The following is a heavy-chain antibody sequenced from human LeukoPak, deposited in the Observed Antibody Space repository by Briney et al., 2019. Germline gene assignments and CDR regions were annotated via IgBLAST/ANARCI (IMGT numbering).Heavy chain of an antibody. CDR1: GITFTTSG. J-gene: IGHJ4*02. CDR3: AKDIRGGSGSYYTVNFDY. V-gene: IGHV3-30*02. D-gene: IGHD3-10*01. Sequence: GGSLRLSCAASGITFTTSGMHWVRQAPGKGLEWVAFIRSDGSNKYYADSVKGRFTISRDNSKNTLYLQMNSLRAEDTALYYCAKDIRGGSGSYYTVNFDYWGQGTLVTVSS. CDR2: IRSDGSNK.